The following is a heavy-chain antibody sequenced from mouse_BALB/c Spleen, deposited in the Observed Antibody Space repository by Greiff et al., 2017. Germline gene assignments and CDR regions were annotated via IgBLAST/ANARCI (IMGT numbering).Heavy chain of an antibody. Sequence: EVQVVESGPGLVKPSQSLSLTCSVTGYSITSGYYWNWIRQFPGNKLEWMGYISYDGSNNYNPSLKNRISITRDTSKNQFFLKLNSVTTEDTATYYCARDRGDRYDFDYWGQGTTLTVSS. D-gene: IGHD2-14*01. CDR3: ARDRGDRYDFDY. J-gene: IGHJ2*01. CDR1: GYSITSGYY. V-gene: IGHV3-6*02. CDR2: ISYDGSN.